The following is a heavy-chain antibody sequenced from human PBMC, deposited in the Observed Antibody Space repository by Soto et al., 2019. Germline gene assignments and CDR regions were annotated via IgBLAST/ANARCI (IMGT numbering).Heavy chain of an antibody. J-gene: IGHJ6*02. CDR1: GGTFSSYA. CDR2: IIPIFGTA. D-gene: IGHD5-18*01. CDR3: ARYWGGYSYAPSHHYYGMDV. V-gene: IGHV1-69*06. Sequence: QVQLVQSGAEVKKPGSSVKVSCKASGGTFSSYAISRVRQAPGQGLEWMGGIIPIFGTANYAQKFQGRVTITADKSTSTAYMELSSLRSEDTAVYYCARYWGGYSYAPSHHYYGMDVWGQGTTVTVSS.